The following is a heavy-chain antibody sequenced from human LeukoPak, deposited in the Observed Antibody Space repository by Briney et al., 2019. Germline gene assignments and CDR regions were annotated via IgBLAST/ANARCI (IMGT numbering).Heavy chain of an antibody. CDR3: ARIGSDFSGIDY. V-gene: IGHV4-34*01. J-gene: IGHJ4*02. D-gene: IGHD2-21*02. CDR2: INHSGST. CDR1: GGSFSGYY. Sequence: SETLSLTCAVYGGSFSGYYWSWIRQPPGKGLEWIGEINHSGSTNYNPSLKSRVTISVDTSENQFSLKLSSVTAADTAVYYCARIGSDFSGIDYWGQGTLVTVSS.